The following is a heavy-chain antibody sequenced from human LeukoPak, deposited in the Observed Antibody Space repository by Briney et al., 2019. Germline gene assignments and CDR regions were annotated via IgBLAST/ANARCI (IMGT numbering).Heavy chain of an antibody. J-gene: IGHJ4*02. CDR2: ISGSGGST. D-gene: IGHD3-22*01. V-gene: IGHV3-23*01. CDR1: AFTYSSYA. Sequence: GGSLRLSCAASAFTYSSYAMSWVRQAPGKGLEWVSAISGSGGSTYYADSVKGRFTISRDNSKNTLYLQMNSLRAEDTAIYYCALGSGYYPPNFDYWGPGTLVTVSS. CDR3: ALGSGYYPPNFDY.